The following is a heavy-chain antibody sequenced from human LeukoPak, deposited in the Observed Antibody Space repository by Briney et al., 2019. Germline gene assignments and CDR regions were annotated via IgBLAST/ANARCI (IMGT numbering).Heavy chain of an antibody. J-gene: IGHJ4*02. CDR1: GGSISSGGYY. CDR2: IYHSGST. D-gene: IGHD2-2*01. Sequence: PSQTLSLTCTVSGGSISSGGYYWSWIRQPPGKGLEWIGYIYHSGSTYYNPSLKSRVTISVDRSKNQFSLKLSSVTAADTAVYYCARGVVVVPAAPPGIDYWGQGTLVAVSS. V-gene: IGHV4-30-2*01. CDR3: ARGVVVVPAAPPGIDY.